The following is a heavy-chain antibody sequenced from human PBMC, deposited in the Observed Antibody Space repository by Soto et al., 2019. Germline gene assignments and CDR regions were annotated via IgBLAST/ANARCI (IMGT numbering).Heavy chain of an antibody. V-gene: IGHV1-69*02. D-gene: IGHD3-10*01. CDR1: GDTFAFHS. CDR2: INPILSMS. J-gene: IGHJ4*02. Sequence: QVQLVQSGAEVKRPGSSVKVSCKASGDTFAFHSINWVRQAPGLGLEWMGRINPILSMSNYAQRFQGRVTMTADKSTSTAEMVLSSLRSEDTAIYYCATSYGSGYRAFDYWGQGALVTVSS. CDR3: ATSYGSGYRAFDY.